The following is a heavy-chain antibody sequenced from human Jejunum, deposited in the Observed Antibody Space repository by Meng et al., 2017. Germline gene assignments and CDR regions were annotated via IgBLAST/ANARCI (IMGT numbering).Heavy chain of an antibody. V-gene: IGHV4-34*01. D-gene: IGHD2-21*02. CDR3: RLAYCVSDCGDY. CDR1: GGSFSTYD. CDR2: IHHSGSI. Sequence: HVQVQQWGAGLLKPSETLSLTCAFQGGSFSTYDWSWIRQPPGKGLEWLGQIHHSGSINDNPSLKGRVTMSVDTSRSQISLKLNSVTAADTAVYYCRLAYCVSDCGDYWGQGTLVTVSS. J-gene: IGHJ4*02.